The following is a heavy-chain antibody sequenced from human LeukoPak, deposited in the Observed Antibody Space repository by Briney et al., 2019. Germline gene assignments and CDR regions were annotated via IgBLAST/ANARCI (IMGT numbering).Heavy chain of an antibody. CDR2: IYTSGST. CDR1: GGSISSYY. J-gene: IGHJ5*02. V-gene: IGHV4-4*07. Sequence: PSETLSLTCTVSGGSISSYYWSWIRQPAGKGLEWIGRIYTSGSTNYNPSLKSRVTMSVDTSKNQFSLKLSSVTAADTAVYYCASSVGEPIYSSSYANWFDPWGQGTLVTVSS. D-gene: IGHD6-13*01. CDR3: ASSVGEPIYSSSYANWFDP.